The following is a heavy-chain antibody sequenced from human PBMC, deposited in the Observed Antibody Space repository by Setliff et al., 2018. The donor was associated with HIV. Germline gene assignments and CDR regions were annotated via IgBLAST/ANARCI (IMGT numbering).Heavy chain of an antibody. Sequence: GGSLSLSCAASGFTFFSYEMNWVRQAPGKGLEWISYISSTGKTIYYADSVKGRFTISRDNAKNSLSLQMNSLRAEDTAVYYCAREGRITSFGVIIPGSNALDVWGQGTTVTVSS. CDR1: GFTFFSYE. V-gene: IGHV3-48*03. D-gene: IGHD3-3*01. CDR2: ISSTGKTI. J-gene: IGHJ6*02. CDR3: AREGRITSFGVIIPGSNALDV.